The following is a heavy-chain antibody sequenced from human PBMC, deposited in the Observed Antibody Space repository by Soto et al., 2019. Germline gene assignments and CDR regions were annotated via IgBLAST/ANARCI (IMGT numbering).Heavy chain of an antibody. CDR1: GGSISNYY. D-gene: IGHD1-20*01. Sequence: SETLSLTCTVSGGSISNYYWSWLRQPPGKGLEWIGYVYYTGSVNYNPCLKNRVTISVGTSKNQFSLKLNSVIAADTAVYYCSGDVTGTSVDHWSQGTLVTVPS. J-gene: IGHJ4*02. V-gene: IGHV4-59*01. CDR3: SGDVTGTSVDH. CDR2: VYYTGSV.